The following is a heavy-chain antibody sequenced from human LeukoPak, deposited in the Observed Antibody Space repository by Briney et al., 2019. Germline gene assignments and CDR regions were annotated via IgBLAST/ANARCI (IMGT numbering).Heavy chain of an antibody. J-gene: IGHJ4*02. CDR2: IIPIFGTA. D-gene: IGHD3-10*01. CDR3: ASASQYYYGSGSAIFDY. Sequence: ASLKVSCKASGGTFSSYAISWVRQAPGQGVEWMGGIIPIFGTANYAQKFQGRVTITADKSTSTAYMELSSLRSEDTAVYYCASASQYYYGSGSAIFDYWGQGTLVTVSS. CDR1: GGTFSSYA. V-gene: IGHV1-69*06.